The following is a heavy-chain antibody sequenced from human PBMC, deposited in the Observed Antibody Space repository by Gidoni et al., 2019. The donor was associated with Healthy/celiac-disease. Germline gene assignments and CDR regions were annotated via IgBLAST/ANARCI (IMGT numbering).Heavy chain of an antibody. D-gene: IGHD4-17*01. Sequence: QVQLVESGVGVVQPGRSLRLSCAASASTFSSYAMHWVRQAPGKGLEWVAVISHDGSNKYYADSVKGRFTISRDNSKNTLYLQMNSLRAEDTAVYYCASDYGEPFDYWGQGTLVTVSS. CDR1: ASTFSSYA. J-gene: IGHJ4*02. CDR3: ASDYGEPFDY. V-gene: IGHV3-30-3*01. CDR2: ISHDGSNK.